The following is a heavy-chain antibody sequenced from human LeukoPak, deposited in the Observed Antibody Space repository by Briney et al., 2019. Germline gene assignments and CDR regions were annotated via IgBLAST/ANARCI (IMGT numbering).Heavy chain of an antibody. D-gene: IGHD4-23*01. J-gene: IGHJ6*03. Sequence: ETLSLTCTVSGGSITSSSHYWSWVRQAPGKGLEWVSAISGSGGSTYYADSVKGRFTISRDNSKNTLNLQMNSLGGEDTAVYYCARNGNNYYYYYMDVWGKGTTVTVSS. CDR3: ARNGNNYYYYYMDV. CDR2: ISGSGGST. V-gene: IGHV3-23*01. CDR1: GGSITSSSHY.